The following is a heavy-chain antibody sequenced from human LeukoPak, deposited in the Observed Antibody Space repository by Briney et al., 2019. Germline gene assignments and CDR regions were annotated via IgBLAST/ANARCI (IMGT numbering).Heavy chain of an antibody. CDR2: ISGSGGST. D-gene: IGHD6-13*01. CDR1: GFTFSSYA. Sequence: PGGSLRLSCAASGFTFSSYAMSWVRQAPGKGLEWVSAISGSGGSTYYADSVKGRFTISRDNSKNTLYLQMNSLRAEDTAVYYCARDRKEVAAAAPLDYWGQGTLVTVSS. J-gene: IGHJ4*02. CDR3: ARDRKEVAAAAPLDY. V-gene: IGHV3-23*01.